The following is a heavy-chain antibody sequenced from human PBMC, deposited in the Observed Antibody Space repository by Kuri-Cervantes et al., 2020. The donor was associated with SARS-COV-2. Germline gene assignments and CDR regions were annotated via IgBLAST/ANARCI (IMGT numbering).Heavy chain of an antibody. J-gene: IGHJ6*03. V-gene: IGHV1-8*02. D-gene: IGHD1-26*01. Sequence: ASVKVSCKASGYTFNIYAINWVRQAPGQGLEWMGWINPNSGVTGYAQKLQGRVIMTRDTSRNTANMEMSSRRSEDTAVYYCASAGWGCGSAPVRDYYYMDVWGKGTLVTVSS. CDR1: GYTFNIYA. CDR3: ASAGWGCGSAPVRDYYYMDV. CDR2: INPNSGVT.